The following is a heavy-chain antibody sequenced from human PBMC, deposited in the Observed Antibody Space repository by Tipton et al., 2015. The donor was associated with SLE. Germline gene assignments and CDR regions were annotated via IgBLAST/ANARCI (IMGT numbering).Heavy chain of an antibody. CDR3: AKEGKTVTFYWFDP. D-gene: IGHD4-17*01. Sequence: SLRLSCAASGFTFSDYSMHWVRQAPGKGLEWVAFIRYDGSDKYYADSVKGRFTISRDNSKNTLYLQMNSLRAEDTAVYYCAKEGKTVTFYWFDPWGQGTQVTVSS. CDR1: GFTFSDYS. J-gene: IGHJ5*02. CDR2: IRYDGSDK. V-gene: IGHV3-30*02.